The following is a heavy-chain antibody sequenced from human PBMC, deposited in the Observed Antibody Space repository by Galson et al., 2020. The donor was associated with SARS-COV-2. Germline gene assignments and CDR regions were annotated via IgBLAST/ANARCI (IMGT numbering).Heavy chain of an antibody. J-gene: IGHJ4*02. CDR2: IYYSGSS. Sequence: ASETLSLTCTVSGGSISTSTYYWGWIRQPPGKGLEWIGSIYYSGSSFYNPSLKSRVTISIDTSNNQLSLKLSSVTAADTAVYYCARVSRFTGGGSTGEVDHGGQGTLVTVSS. D-gene: IGHD7-27*01. CDR1: GGSISTSTYY. CDR3: ARVSRFTGGGSTGEVDH. V-gene: IGHV4-39*07.